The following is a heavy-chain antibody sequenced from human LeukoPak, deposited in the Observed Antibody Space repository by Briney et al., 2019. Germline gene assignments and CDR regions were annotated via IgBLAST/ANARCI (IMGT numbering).Heavy chain of an antibody. V-gene: IGHV5-51*01. CDR1: GYSFTSYW. Sequence: GESLKISCKGSGYSFTSYWIGWVRQMPGKGLEWMGITYPGDSDTRYSPSFQGQVTISADKSISTAYLQWSSLKASDTAMYYCARQGDFWSGYYTGQSMDVWGKGTTVTVSS. CDR3: ARQGDFWSGYYTGQSMDV. CDR2: TYPGDSDT. J-gene: IGHJ6*03. D-gene: IGHD3-3*01.